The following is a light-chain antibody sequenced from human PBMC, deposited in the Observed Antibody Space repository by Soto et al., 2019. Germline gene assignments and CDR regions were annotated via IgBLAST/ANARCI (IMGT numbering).Light chain of an antibody. CDR3: QQYGSPPLS. Sequence: EIVLTQSPGNLSLSPGERATLSCRASQSVGNNYLAWYQQKPGQAPRFLIYDASSRATGIPDRFSSCGSETDFTLTIRRLEPEEFAVYYCQQYGSPPLSFGGGTKVEIK. CDR1: QSVGNNY. V-gene: IGKV3-20*01. J-gene: IGKJ4*01. CDR2: DAS.